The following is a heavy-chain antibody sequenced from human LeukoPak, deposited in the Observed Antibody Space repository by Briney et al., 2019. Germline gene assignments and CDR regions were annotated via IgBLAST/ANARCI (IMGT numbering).Heavy chain of an antibody. CDR2: ISYDGSNK. CDR3: AKDRYGDTEGYFDY. CDR1: GFTFSSYG. V-gene: IGHV3-30*18. D-gene: IGHD4-17*01. Sequence: GGSLRLSCAASGFTFSSYGMHWVRQAPGKGLEWVAVISYDGSNKYYADSVKGRFTISRDNSKNTLYLQMNSLRAEDTAVYYCAKDRYGDTEGYFDYWGQGTLVTVSS. J-gene: IGHJ4*02.